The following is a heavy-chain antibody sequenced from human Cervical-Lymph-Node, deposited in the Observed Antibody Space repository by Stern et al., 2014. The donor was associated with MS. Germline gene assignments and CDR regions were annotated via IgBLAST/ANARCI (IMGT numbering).Heavy chain of an antibody. V-gene: IGHV2-5*02. CDR3: AHSVGRVSGRYSGMDV. J-gene: IGHJ6*02. Sequence: QVTLKESGPSLVSPTQTVTLTCTVSGFSLSADGVSVGRIRQAPGQALEWLAISYWDDDDRYSQSLKNRLAIKKDISKNQVVLTMTAMDPEDTGTYYCAHSVGRVSGRYSGMDVWGQGTTVIVS. CDR2: SYWDDDD. D-gene: IGHD3-3*01. CDR1: GFSLSADGVS.